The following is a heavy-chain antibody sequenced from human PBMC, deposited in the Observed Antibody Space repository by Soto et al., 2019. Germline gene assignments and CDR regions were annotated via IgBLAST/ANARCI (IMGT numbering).Heavy chain of an antibody. CDR2: IIPLFGTT. J-gene: IGHJ3*01. CDR3: ARRLDDRADEGFDV. CDR1: GGTFSTYT. D-gene: IGHD3-16*01. V-gene: IGHV1-69*18. Sequence: QVHLVQSGAEVRKPGSSVKVSCKTSGGTFSTYTIYWVRQAPGQGLEWMGRIIPLFGTTKYAQNFQDIVTITAEECTSTTYMELSSLRAEDTAVYYCARRLDDRADEGFDVWGEGTAVTVSA.